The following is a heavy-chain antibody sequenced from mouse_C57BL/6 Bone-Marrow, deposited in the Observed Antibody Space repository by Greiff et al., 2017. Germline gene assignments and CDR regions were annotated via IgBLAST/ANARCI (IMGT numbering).Heavy chain of an antibody. D-gene: IGHD2-1*01. CDR2: IYPGSGST. V-gene: IGHV1-55*01. Sequence: QVQLQQPGAELVKPGAPVKMSCKASGYTFTSYWITWVKQRPGQGLEWIGDIYPGSGSTNYNEKFKSKATLTVDTSSSTAYMQLSSLTSEDSAVYYCARSGYYGNPMDYWGQGTSVTVSS. CDR3: ARSGYYGNPMDY. CDR1: GYTFTSYW. J-gene: IGHJ4*01.